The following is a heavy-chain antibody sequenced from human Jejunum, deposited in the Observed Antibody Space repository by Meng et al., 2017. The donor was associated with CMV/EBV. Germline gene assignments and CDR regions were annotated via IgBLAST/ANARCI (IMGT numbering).Heavy chain of an antibody. V-gene: IGHV3-74*01. CDR3: ARGGSGFPDR. Sequence: EVQLVESGGGLVQPGGSLRLSCAASGFTFSSYWMHWVRQAPGKGLVWVSRIKPDGSYTNYADSVKGRFTISRDNAKNTLYLQLNSLRAEDTAVYYCARGGSGFPDRWGQGTLVTVSS. CDR2: IKPDGSYT. D-gene: IGHD3-22*01. J-gene: IGHJ5*02. CDR1: GFTFSSYW.